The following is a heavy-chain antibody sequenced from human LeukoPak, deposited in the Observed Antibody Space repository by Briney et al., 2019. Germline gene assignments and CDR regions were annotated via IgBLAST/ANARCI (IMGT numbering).Heavy chain of an antibody. V-gene: IGHV1-2*02. CDR3: AREPTVDIAAAGTWFDP. J-gene: IGHJ5*02. Sequence: ASVKVSCKASGYTFTGYYMHWVRQAPGQGREWMGWINPNSGGTNYAQKFQGRVTMTRDTSISTAYMELSRLRSDDTAVYYCAREPTVDIAAAGTWFDPWGQGTLVTVSS. D-gene: IGHD6-13*01. CDR2: INPNSGGT. CDR1: GYTFTGYY.